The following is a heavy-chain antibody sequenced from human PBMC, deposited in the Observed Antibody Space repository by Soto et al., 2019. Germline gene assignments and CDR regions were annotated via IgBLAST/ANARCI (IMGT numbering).Heavy chain of an antibody. Sequence: QVQLVESGGGVVQPGRSLRLSCAASGFTFSSYGMHWVRQAPGKGLEWVAVIWYDGSNKYYADSVKGRFTISRDNSKNTLYLQMNSLRAEDTAVYYCAGDAPQGSYDSFDYWGQGTLVTVSS. V-gene: IGHV3-33*01. CDR3: AGDAPQGSYDSFDY. CDR2: IWYDGSNK. J-gene: IGHJ4*02. CDR1: GFTFSSYG. D-gene: IGHD3-22*01.